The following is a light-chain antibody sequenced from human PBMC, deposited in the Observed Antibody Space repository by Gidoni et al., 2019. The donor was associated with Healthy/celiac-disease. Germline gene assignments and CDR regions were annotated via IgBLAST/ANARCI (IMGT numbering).Light chain of an antibody. CDR2: DAS. V-gene: IGKV3-11*01. J-gene: IGKJ1*01. CDR3: QQRSNWPWT. CDR1: QSVSSY. Sequence: EIVLTQSPATLSLSPGERATLSCRARQSVSSYLAWYQQKPGQAPRLLIYDASNRATGIPARFSGSGSGTDFTLTSSSLEPEDFAVYYCQQRSNWPWTFGQGTKVEIK.